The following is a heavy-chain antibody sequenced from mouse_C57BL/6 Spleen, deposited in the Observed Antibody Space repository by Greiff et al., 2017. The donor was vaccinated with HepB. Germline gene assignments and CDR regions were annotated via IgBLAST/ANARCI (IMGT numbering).Heavy chain of an antibody. D-gene: IGHD2-4*01. CDR1: GFTIKNTY. CDR3: AFYDYDGAWFAY. CDR2: VDPANGNT. V-gene: IGHV14-3*01. Sequence: EVQLQQSVAELVRPGASVKLSCTASGFTIKNTYMHWVKQRPEQGLEWIGRVDPANGNTKYAPKFQGKATRTADTSSNTSYLQLSSLTSEDTAIYYCAFYDYDGAWFAYWGQGTLVTVSA. J-gene: IGHJ3*01.